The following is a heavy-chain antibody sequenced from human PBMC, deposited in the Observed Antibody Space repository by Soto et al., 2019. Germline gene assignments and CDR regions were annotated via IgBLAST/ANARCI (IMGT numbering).Heavy chain of an antibody. J-gene: IGHJ6*02. CDR1: GDSVSSNSAA. V-gene: IGHV6-1*01. Sequence: SQTLSLTCAISGDSVSSNSAAWNWIRQSPSRGLEWLGRTYYRSKWYNDYAVSVKSRITINPDTSKNQFSLQLNSVTPEDTAVYYCARDPGAAAIRYCYGIDVWGQGTTVTVSS. D-gene: IGHD6-13*01. CDR2: TYYRSKWYN. CDR3: ARDPGAAAIRYCYGIDV.